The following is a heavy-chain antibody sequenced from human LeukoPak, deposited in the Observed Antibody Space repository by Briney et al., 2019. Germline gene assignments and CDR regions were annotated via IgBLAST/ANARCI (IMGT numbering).Heavy chain of an antibody. CDR3: ARIDPLGFFDQ. CDR1: GGFSSRYY. CDR2: IFYSGHS. V-gene: IGHV4-59*12. D-gene: IGHD6-25*01. Sequence: PSETLSLACSVPGGFSSRYYWSWLRQPLGKGLEWLGHIFYSGHSNYNASLTSRIRMSVDTSKAQFSLELASVTAADTAVYYCARIDPLGFFDQWGPGILVTVSS. J-gene: IGHJ4*02.